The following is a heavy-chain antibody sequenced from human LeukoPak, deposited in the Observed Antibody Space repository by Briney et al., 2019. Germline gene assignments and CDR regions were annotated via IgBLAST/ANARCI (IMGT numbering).Heavy chain of an antibody. CDR1: GFTFSSYW. D-gene: IGHD3-10*01. CDR3: ARDSRGHTFDY. J-gene: IGHJ4*02. CDR2: IKQDGSEK. V-gene: IGHV3-7*01. Sequence: GGSLRLSCSASGFTFSSYWMSWVRQAPGKGLDWVANIKQDGSEKYYVDSVKGRFTISRDNSKNTLYLQMNSLRAEDTAVYYCARDSRGHTFDYWGQGILVTVSS.